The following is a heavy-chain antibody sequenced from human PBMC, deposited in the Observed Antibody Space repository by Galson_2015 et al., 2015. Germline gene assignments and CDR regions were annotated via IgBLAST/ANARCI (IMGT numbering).Heavy chain of an antibody. V-gene: IGHV3-48*04. CDR3: AREGGYSDYGNAFDI. CDR2: ISSSSSTI. Sequence: SLRLSCAASGFTFSSYSMNWVRQAPGKGLEWVSYISSSSSTIYYADSVKGRFTISRDNAKNTLYLQMNSLRAEDTAVYYCAREGGYSDYGNAFDIWGQGTMVTVSS. CDR1: GFTFSSYS. D-gene: IGHD4-11*01. J-gene: IGHJ3*02.